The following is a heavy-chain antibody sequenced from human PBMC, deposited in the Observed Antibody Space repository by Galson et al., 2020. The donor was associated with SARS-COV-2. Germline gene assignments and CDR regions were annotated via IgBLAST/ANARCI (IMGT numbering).Heavy chain of an antibody. CDR2: IYSGGST. J-gene: IGHJ6*02. CDR3: ARDLDYYGMDV. CDR1: GFTINSNY. Sequence: GGSLRLSCAASGFTINSNYMSWVRQAPGKGLEWVSVIYSGGSTYYADSVKGRFTISRDNSKNTLYLQMNSLRAEDTAVYYCARDLDYYGMDVWGQGTTVTVSS. V-gene: IGHV3-53*01.